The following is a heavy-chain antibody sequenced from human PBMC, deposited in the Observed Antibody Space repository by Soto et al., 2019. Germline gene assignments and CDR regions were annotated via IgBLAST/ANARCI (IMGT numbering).Heavy chain of an antibody. V-gene: IGHV4-34*01. J-gene: IGHJ3*01. CDR1: GGSISGYY. Sequence: SETLSLTCTVSGGSISGYYWSWIRQPPGKGLEWIGEINHSGSTNYNPSLKSRVTISVDTSKNQFSLKLTSVTAADTAVYYCARGDRGAFDLWGQGTMVTVSS. CDR3: ARGDRGAFDL. CDR2: INHSGST.